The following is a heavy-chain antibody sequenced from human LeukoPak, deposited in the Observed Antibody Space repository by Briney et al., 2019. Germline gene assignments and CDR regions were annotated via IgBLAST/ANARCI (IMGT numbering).Heavy chain of an antibody. Sequence: GGSLRLSCAASGFTVSSNYMSWVRQAPGKGLEWVSVLYYGGSTYYADSVKGRFTISRDNSKNTLYLQMNSLRAEDTAVYYCARGGGIAYCGGDCYLGLAFDIWGQGTMVTVSS. J-gene: IGHJ3*02. CDR1: GFTVSSNY. CDR3: ARGGGIAYCGGDCYLGLAFDI. CDR2: LYYGGST. V-gene: IGHV3-66*01. D-gene: IGHD2-21*02.